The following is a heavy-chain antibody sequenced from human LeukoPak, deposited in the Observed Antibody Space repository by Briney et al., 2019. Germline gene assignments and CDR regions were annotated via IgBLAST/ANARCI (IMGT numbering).Heavy chain of an antibody. D-gene: IGHD2-8*02. CDR1: GYSFSSYW. CDR3: ARDGGGVSSWVSH. V-gene: IGHV5-10-1*01. CDR2: IDPGDSFT. J-gene: IGHJ4*02. Sequence: GESLRISCKGSGYSFSSYWISWVRQMPGKGLEWMGRIDPGDSFTKYRPSLEGRVTISDDKPLSTVYLQWSSLKASDTAIYYCARDGGGVSSWVSHWGQGTLVTVSS.